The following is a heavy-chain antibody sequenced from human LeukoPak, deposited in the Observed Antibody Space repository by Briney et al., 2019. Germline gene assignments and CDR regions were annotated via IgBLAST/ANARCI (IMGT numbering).Heavy chain of an antibody. Sequence: GGSLRLSCAASGFTASSNYMSWVRQAPGKGLEWVSVIYSGGSTYYADSVKGRFTISRDNSKNTLYLQMNSLRAEDTAVYYCARDVTTMVREGDAFDIWGQGTMVTVSS. CDR1: GFTASSNY. CDR3: ARDVTTMVREGDAFDI. J-gene: IGHJ3*02. V-gene: IGHV3-66*01. D-gene: IGHD3-10*01. CDR2: IYSGGST.